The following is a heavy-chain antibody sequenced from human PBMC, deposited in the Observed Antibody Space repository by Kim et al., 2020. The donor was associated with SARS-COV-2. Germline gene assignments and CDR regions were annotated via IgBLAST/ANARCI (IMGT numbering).Heavy chain of an antibody. V-gene: IGHV3-23*01. J-gene: IGHJ4*02. D-gene: IGHD3-16*01. CDR3: AKDRDYDYVWGSLPNDY. CDR2: FSGSGGST. CDR1: GFTFSSYA. Sequence: GGSLRLSCAASGFTFSSYAMSWVRQAPGKGLEWVSAFSGSGGSTYYADSVKGRFTISRDNSKNTLYLQMNSLRAEDTAVYYCAKDRDYDYVWGSLPNDYWGQGTLVTVSS.